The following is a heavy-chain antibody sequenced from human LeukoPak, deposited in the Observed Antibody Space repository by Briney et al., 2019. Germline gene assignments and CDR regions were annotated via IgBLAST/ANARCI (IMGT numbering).Heavy chain of an antibody. CDR2: IIPIFGTA. J-gene: IGHJ6*03. Sequence: ASVKVSCKASGYTFTGYYMHWVRQAPGQGLEWMGGIIPIFGTANYAQKFQGRVTITTDESTSTAYMELSSLRSEDTAVYYCARAPLGPSYYYYYMDVWGKGTTVTVSS. CDR1: GYTFTGYY. D-gene: IGHD1-26*01. CDR3: ARAPLGPSYYYYYMDV. V-gene: IGHV1-69*05.